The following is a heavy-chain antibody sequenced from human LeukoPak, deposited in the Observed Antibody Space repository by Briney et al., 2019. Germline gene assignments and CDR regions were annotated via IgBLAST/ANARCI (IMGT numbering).Heavy chain of an antibody. CDR3: ARRVAGHSDY. J-gene: IGHJ4*02. Sequence: PSETLSLTCTVSGGSISSYYWSWIRQPPGKGLEWIGYIYYSGSTNYNPSLKSRVTISVDTSKNQFSLKLSSVTAADTAVYYCARRVAGHSDYWGQGTLVTVSS. CDR1: GGSISSYY. V-gene: IGHV4-59*08. D-gene: IGHD6-19*01. CDR2: IYYSGST.